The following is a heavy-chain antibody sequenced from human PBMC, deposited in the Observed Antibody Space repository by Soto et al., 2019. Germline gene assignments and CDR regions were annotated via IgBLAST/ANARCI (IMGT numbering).Heavy chain of an antibody. CDR3: ARDRGAVAAPSAY. V-gene: IGHV3-23*01. CDR2: MSGSGGST. Sequence: EVQLLESGGGLIQPGGSLRLSCAASGFTFSSYAMSWVRQAPGKGLEWVSAMSGSGGSTYYADSVKGRFTISRDNSKNTPYLQMMSRRAEDTAVYYCARDRGAVAAPSAYWCQGTLGTVSS. CDR1: GFTFSSYA. J-gene: IGHJ4*02. D-gene: IGHD6-19*01.